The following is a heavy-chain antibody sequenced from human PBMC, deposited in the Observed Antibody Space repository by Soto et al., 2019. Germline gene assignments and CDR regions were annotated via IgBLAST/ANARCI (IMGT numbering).Heavy chain of an antibody. Sequence: GGSLRLSCAASGFTFSSYAMSWVRQAPGQGLEWVSTFSGGRDTTWYAGSVKGRFTVSRDNSKNTLSMQMNSLRTEDTAVYYCAKATSAKCIGAICYSFDYSGPGTMVTVYS. CDR2: FSGGRDTT. D-gene: IGHD2-21*01. CDR1: GFTFSSYA. CDR3: AKATSAKCIGAICYSFDY. J-gene: IGHJ4*02. V-gene: IGHV3-23*01.